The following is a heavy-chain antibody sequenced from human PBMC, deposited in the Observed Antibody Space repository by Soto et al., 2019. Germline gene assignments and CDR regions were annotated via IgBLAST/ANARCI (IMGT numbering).Heavy chain of an antibody. CDR1: GFTFSSYA. CDR3: ARDRIYSSSWYDY. J-gene: IGHJ4*02. CDR2: ISYDGSNK. Sequence: QVQLVASGGGVVQPGRSLRLSCTASGFTFSSYAMHWVRQAPGKGLEWVAVISYDGSNKYYADSVKGRFTISRDNSKNTLYLQVNSLRAEDTAVYYCARDRIYSSSWYDYWGQGTRVTVSS. D-gene: IGHD6-13*01. V-gene: IGHV3-30-3*01.